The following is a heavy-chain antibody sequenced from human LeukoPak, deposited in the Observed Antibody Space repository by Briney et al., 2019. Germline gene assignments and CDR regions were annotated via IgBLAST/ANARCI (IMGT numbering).Heavy chain of an antibody. J-gene: IGHJ3*02. Sequence: GASVKVSCKASGGTFSSYAISWVRQAPGQGLEWMGRIIPIFGTANYAQKFQGRVIMTRDTSTSTVYMELSSLGSEDTAVYYCARGYSYGKRDAFDIWGQGTMVTVSS. CDR2: IIPIFGTA. D-gene: IGHD5-18*01. CDR3: ARGYSYGKRDAFDI. CDR1: GGTFSSYA. V-gene: IGHV1-69*05.